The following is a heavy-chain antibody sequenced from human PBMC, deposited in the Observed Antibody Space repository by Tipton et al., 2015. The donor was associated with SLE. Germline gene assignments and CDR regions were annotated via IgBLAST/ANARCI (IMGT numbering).Heavy chain of an antibody. J-gene: IGHJ6*03. CDR2: IVPMSGAA. Sequence: QLVQSGAEVKKPGSSVMVSCKASGGSLTNYAFSWVRQAPGQGLEWMGGIVPMSGAANYAQKFQGRFTLTTDTSTSTVYMKLSSLRSEDTAVYYCARGVISGTPYFYYHYVDVWGKGTTVTVSS. V-gene: IGHV1-69*06. CDR1: GGSLTNYA. CDR3: ARGVISGTPYFYYHYVDV. D-gene: IGHD1-20*01.